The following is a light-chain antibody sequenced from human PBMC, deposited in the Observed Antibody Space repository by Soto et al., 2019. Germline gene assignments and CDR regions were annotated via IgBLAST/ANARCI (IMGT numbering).Light chain of an antibody. CDR2: AGS. V-gene: IGKV1-9*01. Sequence: IQLTQSPSSLSASVADRVTITCRASHGISMYLAWYQQQTGKAPKLLIYAGSTMQSGVTSRCSGSGSGTDFTLTISSLQPEDFVTDFCQQLNSYPSTFGGGTKVDI. CDR3: QQLNSYPST. CDR1: HGISMY. J-gene: IGKJ4*01.